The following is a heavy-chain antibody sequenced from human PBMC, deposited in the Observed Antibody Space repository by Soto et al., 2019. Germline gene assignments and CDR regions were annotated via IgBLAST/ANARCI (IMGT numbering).Heavy chain of an antibody. Sequence: QVQLVQSGAEVKKPGSSVKVSCKASGGTFSSYAISWVRQAPGQGLEWMGGIIPIFGTANYAQKFQSRVTITADESTSTAYMELSSLRSEDTAVYYCARTYYYDSSGYYWVGFDYWGQGTLVTVSS. CDR3: ARTYYYDSSGYYWVGFDY. CDR1: GGTFSSYA. CDR2: IIPIFGTA. V-gene: IGHV1-69*12. D-gene: IGHD3-22*01. J-gene: IGHJ4*02.